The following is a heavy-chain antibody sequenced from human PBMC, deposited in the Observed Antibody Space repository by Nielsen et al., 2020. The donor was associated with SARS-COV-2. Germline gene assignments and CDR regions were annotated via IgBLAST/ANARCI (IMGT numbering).Heavy chain of an antibody. J-gene: IGHJ4*02. D-gene: IGHD1-26*01. V-gene: IGHV1-18*01. CDR3: ARDMRYSGSYDY. Sequence: WVRQAPGQGLEWMGRINPNSGGTNYAQKLQGRVTMTTDTSTSTAYMELRSLRSDDTAVYYCARDMRYSGSYDYWGQGTLVTVSS. CDR2: INPNSGGT.